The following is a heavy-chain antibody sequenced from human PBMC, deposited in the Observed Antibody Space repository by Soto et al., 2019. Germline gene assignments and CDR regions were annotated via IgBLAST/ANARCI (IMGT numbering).Heavy chain of an antibody. J-gene: IGHJ4*02. V-gene: IGHV5-51*01. D-gene: IGHD3-3*01. CDR1: GYDFNTNW. CDR2: MYPGDSDT. CDR3: ARLPRDCNKTSCYYADH. Sequence: GASLKISCRGSGYDFNTNWFGWVRQLPGRGLEWVGIMYPGDSDTRYNPSLQGHVTLSVDVTVSTAFLQWRSPETSDTGMYFCARLPRDCNKTSCYYADHWGQGTQVTVSS.